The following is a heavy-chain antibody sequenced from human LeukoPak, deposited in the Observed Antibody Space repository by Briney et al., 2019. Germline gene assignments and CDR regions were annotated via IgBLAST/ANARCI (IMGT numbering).Heavy chain of an antibody. Sequence: GGSLRLSCAASGFTFHIYAMNWVRQAPGKGLEWVGFITSEAYGGTTEYAASVKGRFTISRDDSKSIAYLQMNSLKTQYTAVYDCTRDFQWTFDCWGQGTLVTVSS. V-gene: IGHV3-49*04. CDR3: TRDFQWTFDC. CDR2: ITSEAYGGTT. D-gene: IGHD6-19*01. J-gene: IGHJ4*02. CDR1: GFTFHIYA.